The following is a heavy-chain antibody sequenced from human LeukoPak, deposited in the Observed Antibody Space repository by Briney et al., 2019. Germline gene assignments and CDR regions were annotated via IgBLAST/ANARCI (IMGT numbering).Heavy chain of an antibody. CDR3: AKLWQLDYFDY. J-gene: IGHJ4*02. CDR1: GFTFSNNA. V-gene: IGHV3-23*01. D-gene: IGHD6-13*01. CDR2: ISGSGGST. Sequence: GGSLRLSCAASGFTFSNNAMSWVRQAPGKGLEWVSAISGSGGSTFYADSVKGRFTISRDNSKNTLYLQMNSLRAEDTAVYYCAKLWQLDYFDYWGQGTLVTVSS.